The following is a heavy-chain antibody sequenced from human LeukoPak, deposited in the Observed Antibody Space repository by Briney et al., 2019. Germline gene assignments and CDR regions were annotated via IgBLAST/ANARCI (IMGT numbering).Heavy chain of an antibody. J-gene: IGHJ4*02. CDR2: IASDGSST. CDR3: ARGRPHGNDY. V-gene: IGHV3-74*01. Sequence: GGSLRLSCAASGFTFSNYWMNWVRQAPGKGLVWVSRIASDGSSTTYADSVKGRFSISRDNAKNTLYLQMNSLRVEDTAVYYCARGRPHGNDYWGQGTLVTVSS. D-gene: IGHD4-23*01. CDR1: GFTFSNYW.